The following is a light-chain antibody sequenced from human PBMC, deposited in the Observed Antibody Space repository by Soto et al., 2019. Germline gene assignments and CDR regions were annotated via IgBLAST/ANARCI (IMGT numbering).Light chain of an antibody. CDR2: KDS. V-gene: IGLV3-25*03. CDR3: QSAVSSATYVV. J-gene: IGLJ2*01. Sequence: SYELTQPPSVSVSPGQTARITCSGDALPKQYAYWYQQKPGQAPLLVIYKDSERPSGIPERFSGSSSGTTVTLTITGVQAEDEADYFCQSAVSSATYVVFGGGTKLTVL. CDR1: ALPKQY.